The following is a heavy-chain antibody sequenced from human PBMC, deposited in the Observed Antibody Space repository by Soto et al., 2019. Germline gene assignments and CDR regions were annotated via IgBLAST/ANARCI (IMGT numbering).Heavy chain of an antibody. CDR1: GFSFSTAGVA. V-gene: IGHV2-5*01. CDR3: AHSVGSYEIIYFDF. J-gene: IGHJ4*02. CDR2: IYWNDDK. Sequence: QITLKESGPTLVKPTQTLTLTCSFSGFSFSTAGVAVGWIRQPPGGALEWLALIYWNDDKRFSPSLKTRLTITGDTSKGQVVLSLTNVDPGDTATYYCAHSVGSYEIIYFDFWGQGTPVTVSS. D-gene: IGHD2-15*01.